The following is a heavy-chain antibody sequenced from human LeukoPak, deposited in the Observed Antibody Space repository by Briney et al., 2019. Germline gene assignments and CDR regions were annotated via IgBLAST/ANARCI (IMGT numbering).Heavy chain of an antibody. CDR3: ARSPDGFWSGYYFDY. D-gene: IGHD3-3*01. Sequence: GGSPRLSCAASGFTVSSNYMSWVRQAPGKGLEWVSVIYSGGSTYYADSVKGRFTISRDNSKNTLYLQMNSLRAEDTAVYYCARSPDGFWSGYYFDYWGQGTLVTVSS. CDR2: IYSGGST. CDR1: GFTVSSNY. V-gene: IGHV3-53*01. J-gene: IGHJ4*02.